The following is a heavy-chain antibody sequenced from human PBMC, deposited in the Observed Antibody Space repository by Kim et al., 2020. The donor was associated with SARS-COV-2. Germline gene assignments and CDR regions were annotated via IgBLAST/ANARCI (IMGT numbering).Heavy chain of an antibody. V-gene: IGHV3-15*01. D-gene: IGHD1-26*01. CDR2: IKSKTDGGTT. Sequence: GGSLRLSCAASGFTFSNAWMSWVRQAPGKGLEWVCRIKSKTDGGTTDYAAPVKGRFTISRDDSKNTLYLQMNSLKTEDTAVYYCTTGWELLREGFDYGGQGTLVTVSS. CDR3: TTGWELLREGFDY. CDR1: GFTFSNAW. J-gene: IGHJ4*02.